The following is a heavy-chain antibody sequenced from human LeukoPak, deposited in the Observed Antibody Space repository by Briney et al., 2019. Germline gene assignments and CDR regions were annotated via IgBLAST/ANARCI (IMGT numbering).Heavy chain of an antibody. Sequence: ASVKFSCKASGGTFSSYAISWVRQAPGQGLEWMGGIIPIFGTANYAQKFQGRVTITADESTSTAYMELSSLRSDDTAVYYCARVPGLVPGDYWGQGTLVTVSS. V-gene: IGHV1-69*01. CDR1: GGTFSSYA. D-gene: IGHD6-19*01. CDR2: IIPIFGTA. CDR3: ARVPGLVPGDY. J-gene: IGHJ4*02.